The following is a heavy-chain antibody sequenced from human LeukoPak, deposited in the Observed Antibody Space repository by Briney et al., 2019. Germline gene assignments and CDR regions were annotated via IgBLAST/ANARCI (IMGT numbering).Heavy chain of an antibody. D-gene: IGHD1-26*01. CDR2: ISGSGGST. J-gene: IGHJ1*01. V-gene: IGHV3-23*01. CDR3: AKDPLVGATTGYFQH. Sequence: GGSLRLSCAASGFTFSSYAMSWVRQAPGKGLEWVSAISGSGGSTYYADSVKGRFTISRDNSKNTPYLQMNSLRAEDTAVYYCAKDPLVGATTGYFQHWGQGTLVTVSS. CDR1: GFTFSSYA.